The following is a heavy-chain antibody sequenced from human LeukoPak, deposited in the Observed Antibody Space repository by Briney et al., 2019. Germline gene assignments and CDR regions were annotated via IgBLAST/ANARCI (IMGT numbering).Heavy chain of an antibody. CDR2: IHYSGGT. D-gene: IGHD6-19*01. J-gene: IGHJ4*01. V-gene: IGHV4-31*03. CDR3: ARAVTGDFDY. CDR1: GGSISGAGHY. Sequence: SETLSLTCTVSGGSISGAGHYWGWIRQHPGKGLECIGYIHYSGGTNYNPSLKSRVTISVDTSKNQFSLRLTSVTAADTAVYYCARAVTGDFDYWGHRALVTVSS.